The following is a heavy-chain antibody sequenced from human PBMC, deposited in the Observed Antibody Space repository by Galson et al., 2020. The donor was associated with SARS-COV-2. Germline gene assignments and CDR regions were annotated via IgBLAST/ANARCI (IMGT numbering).Heavy chain of an antibody. V-gene: IGHV1-18*01. D-gene: IGHD4-17*01. Sequence: ASVKVSCKASGYSFTSYAITWVRQAPGQGLEWMGRITTYNENTKYAQAFQGRVTMTTDTSTIKAYMELRSLRSDDTALYYCARVRAPFGDSHSWFDPWGQCTLSTVSS. CDR1: GYSFTSYA. CDR2: ITTYNENT. CDR3: ARVRAPFGDSHSWFDP. J-gene: IGHJ5*02.